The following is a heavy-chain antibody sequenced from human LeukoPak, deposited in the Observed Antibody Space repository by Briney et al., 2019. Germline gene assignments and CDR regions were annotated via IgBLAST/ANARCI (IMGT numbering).Heavy chain of an antibody. CDR1: GGSISSYY. V-gene: IGHV4-59*01. CDR2: IYYSGST. Sequence: PSETLSLTCTVSGGSISSYYWSWIRQPPGKGLEWIGYIYYSGSTNYNPSLKSRVTISVDTSKNQFSLKLSSGTAADTAVYYCARSVEGYCRGGSCYYYSYYMDVWGKGTTVTVSS. J-gene: IGHJ6*03. CDR3: ARSVEGYCRGGSCYYYSYYMDV. D-gene: IGHD2-15*01.